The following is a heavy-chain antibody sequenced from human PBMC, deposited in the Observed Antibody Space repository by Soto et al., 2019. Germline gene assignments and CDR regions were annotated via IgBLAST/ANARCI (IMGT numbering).Heavy chain of an antibody. J-gene: IGHJ5*02. CDR3: ARLKGSSRYWFDP. V-gene: IGHV5-10-1*01. CDR1: GYSFTSYW. CDR2: IDPSDSYT. D-gene: IGHD6-13*01. Sequence: PGESLKISCKGSGYSFTSYWISWMRQMPGKGLEWMGRIDPSDSYTNYSPSFQGHVTISADKSISTAYLQWSSLKASDTAMYYCARLKGSSRYWFDPWGQGTLVTVSS.